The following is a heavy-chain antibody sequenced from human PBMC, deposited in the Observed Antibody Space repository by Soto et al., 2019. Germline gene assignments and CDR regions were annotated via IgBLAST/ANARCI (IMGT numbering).Heavy chain of an antibody. CDR3: ARGRQEDTAMVYWFDP. D-gene: IGHD5-18*01. CDR2: IIPIFGTA. J-gene: IGHJ5*02. V-gene: IGHV1-69*13. CDR1: GGTVSSYA. Sequence: SVKVSCKASGGTVSSYAISWVRQAPGQGLEWMGGIIPIFGTANDAQKFQGRVTITADESTSTAYMELSILRSEDTAVYYCARGRQEDTAMVYWFDPWGQGTLVTVSS.